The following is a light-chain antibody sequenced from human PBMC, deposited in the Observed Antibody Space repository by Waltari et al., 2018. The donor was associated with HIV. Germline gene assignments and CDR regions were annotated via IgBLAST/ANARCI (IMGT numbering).Light chain of an antibody. CDR2: DAS. CDR1: QSVSSS. Sequence: EIVLTQSPATLSLSPGERTTLSCRASQSVSSSLAWYQQKPDQAPRLLIYDASNRATGIPARFSGSGSGTDFTLTISSLEPEDFAVDYWQQRSNWPRTFGQGTKVEI. V-gene: IGKV3-11*01. CDR3: QQRSNWPRT. J-gene: IGKJ1*01.